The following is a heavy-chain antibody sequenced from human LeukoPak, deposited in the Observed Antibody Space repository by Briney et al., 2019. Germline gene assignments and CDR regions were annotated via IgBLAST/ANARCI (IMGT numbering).Heavy chain of an antibody. V-gene: IGHV4-59*01. J-gene: IGHJ4*02. D-gene: IGHD3-3*01. CDR1: GGSFSGYY. CDR3: ARAAGEVDDFWSGYYTGFDY. Sequence: PSETLSLTCAVYGGSFSGYYWSWIRQPPGKGLEWIGYIYYSGSTNYNPSLKSRVTISVDTSKNQFSLKLSSVTAADTAVYYCARAAGEVDDFWSGYYTGFDYWGQGTLVTVSS. CDR2: IYYSGST.